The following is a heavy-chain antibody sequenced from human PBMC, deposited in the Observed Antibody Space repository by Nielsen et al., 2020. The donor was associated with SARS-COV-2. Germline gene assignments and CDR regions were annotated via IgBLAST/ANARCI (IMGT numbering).Heavy chain of an antibody. CDR1: GSTFSSYW. CDR2: IKQDGSEK. D-gene: IGHD5-18*01. Sequence: GESLKISCAASGSTFSSYWMSWVRQAPGKGLEWVANIKQDGSEKYYVDSVKGRFTISRDNAKNSLYLQMNSLRAEDTAVYYCARYSYGFTDSDYWGQGTLVTVSS. J-gene: IGHJ4*02. V-gene: IGHV3-7*03. CDR3: ARYSYGFTDSDY.